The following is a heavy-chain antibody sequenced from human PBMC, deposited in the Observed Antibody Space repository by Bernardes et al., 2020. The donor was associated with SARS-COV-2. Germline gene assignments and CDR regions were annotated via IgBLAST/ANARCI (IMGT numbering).Heavy chain of an antibody. Sequence: SETLSLTCTVSGGSISSSNYFWGWIRQPPGKGLEWIGTLSFDGTAYYNPSLKSRITISVDASQSQSSLMLTSVTAADTAVYYCADYTSGRNLWGRGTLVTVSS. CDR3: ADYTSGRNL. V-gene: IGHV4-39*01. D-gene: IGHD2-8*01. CDR1: GGSISSSNYF. J-gene: IGHJ2*01. CDR2: LSFDGTA.